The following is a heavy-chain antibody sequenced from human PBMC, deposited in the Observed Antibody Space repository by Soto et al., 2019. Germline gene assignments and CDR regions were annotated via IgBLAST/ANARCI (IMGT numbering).Heavy chain of an antibody. CDR3: ARIKGPYDAFDI. J-gene: IGHJ3*02. V-gene: IGHV2-70*01. Sequence: YVPTLGNPRQTLTLTCTFSGFSLSTNGMCVSWIRQPPGKALEWLALINWDDEKFYTTSLRTRLTISKDTSNNQVVLTVTNMDPVDTATYYCARIKGPYDAFDIWGQGTMVTVSS. CDR1: GFSLSTNGMC. CDR2: INWDDEK.